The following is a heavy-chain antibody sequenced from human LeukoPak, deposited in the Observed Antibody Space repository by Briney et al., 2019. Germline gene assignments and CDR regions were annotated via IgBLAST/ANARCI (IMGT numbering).Heavy chain of an antibody. CDR2: IHPNSGNT. Sequence: ASVKVSCKASGGTFSSYAISWVRQATGQRLEWMGWIHPNSGNTGSAQKFQGRVTITRDTSISTAYMELSSLRSEDTAVYYCARVDGSADYWGQGTLVTVSS. CDR3: ARVDGSADY. CDR1: GGTFSSYA. V-gene: IGHV1-8*03. D-gene: IGHD2-15*01. J-gene: IGHJ4*02.